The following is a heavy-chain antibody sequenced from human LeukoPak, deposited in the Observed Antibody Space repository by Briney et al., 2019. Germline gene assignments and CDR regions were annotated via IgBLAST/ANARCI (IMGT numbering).Heavy chain of an antibody. CDR3: AKVSDDGDYPYYFDY. D-gene: IGHD4-17*01. Sequence: GGSLRLSCAASGFTFSSYAMSWVRQAPGKGLEWVSAISGSGGSTYYADSVKGRFTISRDNSKNTLYLQMNSLRAEDTAVYYCAKVSDDGDYPYYFDYWGQGTLVTVSS. V-gene: IGHV3-23*01. J-gene: IGHJ4*02. CDR2: ISGSGGST. CDR1: GFTFSSYA.